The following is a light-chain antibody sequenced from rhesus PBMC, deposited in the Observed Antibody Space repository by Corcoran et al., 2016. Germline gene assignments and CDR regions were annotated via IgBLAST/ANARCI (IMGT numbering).Light chain of an antibody. CDR2: YTS. Sequence: DIQMTQSPSSLPASVGDTVTITWRASQAINSYLAWYQQKPGKAPMPLLHYTSTLESGVPERFSGSGFGTEFTLTISSLQPEDFAIFYCQQYTTVPLTFGGGTKVEIK. CDR3: QQYTTVPLT. J-gene: IGKJ4*01. V-gene: IGKV1-37*01. CDR1: QAINSY.